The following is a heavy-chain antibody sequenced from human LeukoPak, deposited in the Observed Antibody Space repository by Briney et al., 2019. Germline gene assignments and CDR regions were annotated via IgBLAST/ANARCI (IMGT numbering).Heavy chain of an antibody. V-gene: IGHV1-69*01. CDR2: IIPIFGTA. CDR3: ARVGYYYDSSGYFDY. D-gene: IGHD3-22*01. J-gene: IGHJ4*02. Sequence: ASVKVSCKASGATFSSYAISWVRQAPGQGLEWIGGIIPIFGTANYAQRFQGRVTITADESTSTAYMELSSLRSEDTAVYYCARVGYYYDSSGYFDYWGQGTLVTVSS. CDR1: GATFSSYA.